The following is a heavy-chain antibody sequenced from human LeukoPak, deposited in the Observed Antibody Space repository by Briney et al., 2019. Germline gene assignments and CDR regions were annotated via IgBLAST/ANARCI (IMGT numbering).Heavy chain of an antibody. V-gene: IGHV4-34*01. J-gene: IGHJ5*02. CDR1: GGSFSGYY. CDR2: INHSGST. CDR3: ARLPSA. Sequence: SSETLSLTCAAYGGSFSGYYWSWIRQPPGKGLEWIGEINHSGSTNYNPSLKSRVTISVDTSKNQFSLRLSSVTAADTAVYYCARLPSAWGQGTLVTVSS.